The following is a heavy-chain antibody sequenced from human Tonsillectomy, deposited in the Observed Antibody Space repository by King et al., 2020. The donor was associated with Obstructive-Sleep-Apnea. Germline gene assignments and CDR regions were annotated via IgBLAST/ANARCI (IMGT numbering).Heavy chain of an antibody. CDR1: GYTFTGYY. CDR2: INPNSGGT. J-gene: IGHJ4*02. V-gene: IGHV1-2*02. CDR3: ASEYYNILTGYSALNY. D-gene: IGHD3-9*01. Sequence: QLVQSGAEVKKPGASVKVSCKASGYTFTGYYMHWVRQAPGQGLEWMGWINPNSGGTNYAQKFQGRVTMTRDTSISTFYMELSRLRSDDTAVYYCASEYYNILTGYSALNYWGQGTLVTVSS.